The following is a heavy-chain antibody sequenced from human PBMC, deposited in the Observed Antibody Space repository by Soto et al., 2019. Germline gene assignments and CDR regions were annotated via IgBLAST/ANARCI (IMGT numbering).Heavy chain of an antibody. J-gene: IGHJ4*02. CDR1: GFTVSSKS. Sequence: EVQLVESGGGWVHPGGSLRLSCAASGFTVSSKSMSWVRQAPGKGLEWVSVIYTGGSTYYADSVKGRFTISRDNSKNTLYLQMNSLRDDDTAVYYCVRDPWDYWGQGTLVTVSS. CDR3: VRDPWDY. V-gene: IGHV3-66*01. CDR2: IYTGGST.